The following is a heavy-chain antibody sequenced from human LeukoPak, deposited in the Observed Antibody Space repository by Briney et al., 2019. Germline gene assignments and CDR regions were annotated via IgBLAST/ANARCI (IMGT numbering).Heavy chain of an antibody. D-gene: IGHD6-19*01. J-gene: IGHJ5*02. Sequence: PGGSLRLSCAASGFTFSSYGMHWVRQAPGKGLEWVAVISYDGSNKYYADSVKGRFTISRDNSKNTLYLQMNSLRAEDTAVYYCAKDPSQWLVTGWFDPWGQGTLVTVSS. CDR2: ISYDGSNK. V-gene: IGHV3-30*18. CDR3: AKDPSQWLVTGWFDP. CDR1: GFTFSSYG.